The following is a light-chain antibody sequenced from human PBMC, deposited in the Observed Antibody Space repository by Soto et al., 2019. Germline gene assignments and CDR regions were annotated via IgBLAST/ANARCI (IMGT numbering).Light chain of an antibody. J-gene: IGKJ1*01. V-gene: IGKV1-39*01. CDR3: QQSYSTPRT. Sequence: IQMTQPPSSLSASVGDRVTISCRASQSISSYLNWYQQNAGKAPKLLIYAASSLQSGVPSRFSGSGSGTDFTLTISSLQPEDFATYYCQQSYSTPRTFGQGTKV. CDR1: QSISSY. CDR2: AAS.